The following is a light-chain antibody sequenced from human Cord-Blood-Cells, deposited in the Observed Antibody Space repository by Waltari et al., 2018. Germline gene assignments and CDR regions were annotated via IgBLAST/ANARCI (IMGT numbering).Light chain of an antibody. Sequence: SYVLTQPPSLSVAPGKPARISCGGNNIGSKSVHWYQKKPGQAPVLFIYYDSDRPSGIPERFSGSNSGNTATLTISRVEAGDEADYYCQVWDSSSDHVVFGGGTNLTVL. CDR1: NIGSKS. CDR2: YDS. V-gene: IGLV3-21*04. J-gene: IGLJ2*01. CDR3: QVWDSSSDHVV.